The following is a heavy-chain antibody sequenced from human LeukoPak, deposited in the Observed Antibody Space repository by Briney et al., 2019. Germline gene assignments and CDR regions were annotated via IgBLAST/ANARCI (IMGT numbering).Heavy chain of an antibody. J-gene: IGHJ4*02. CDR2: IWYDGSNK. Sequence: GGSLRLSCAASGFTFSSYGMHWVRQAPGKGLEWVAVIWYDGSNKYYADSVKGRFTISRDNSKNTLYLQMSSLRAEDTAVYYCARDRGSGWPTEYYFDYWGQGTLVTVSS. CDR3: ARDRGSGWPTEYYFDY. CDR1: GFTFSSYG. V-gene: IGHV3-33*01. D-gene: IGHD6-19*01.